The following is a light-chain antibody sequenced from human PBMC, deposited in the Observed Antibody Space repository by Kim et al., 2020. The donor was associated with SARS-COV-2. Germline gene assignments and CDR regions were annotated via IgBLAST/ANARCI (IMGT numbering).Light chain of an antibody. J-gene: IGKJ2*01. CDR2: ASS. CDR3: QQTDTFPYT. CDR1: QFVSSS. V-gene: IGKV1-12*01. Sequence: SAFLGDRVTISCRASQFVSSSVDWYQQKPGKAPKLLLYASSSLRSGVSPRFSGSGSGTDFTLTITNVQPEDFATYYCQQTDTFPYTFGQGTKLEI.